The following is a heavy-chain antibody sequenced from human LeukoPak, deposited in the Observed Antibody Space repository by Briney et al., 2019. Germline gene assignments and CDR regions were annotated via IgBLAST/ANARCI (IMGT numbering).Heavy chain of an antibody. Sequence: ASVKVSCKASGYTFTDYYMHWVRQAPGQGLEWMGRINPNSGGTNYAQKFQGRVTMTRDTSISTAYMELSRLRSDDTAVYYCARDLVDTAMEFEAWGQGTLVTVSS. CDR3: ARDLVDTAMEFEA. D-gene: IGHD5-18*01. V-gene: IGHV1-2*06. J-gene: IGHJ5*02. CDR1: GYTFTDYY. CDR2: INPNSGGT.